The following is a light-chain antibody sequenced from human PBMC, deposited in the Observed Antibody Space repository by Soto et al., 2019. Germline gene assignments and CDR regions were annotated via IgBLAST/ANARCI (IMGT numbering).Light chain of an antibody. CDR1: ETVGTN. V-gene: IGKV3D-15*01. CDR3: QQYNNWGLS. CDR2: GSS. Sequence: IVMTQSPATLSVSPGEGVTLSCRASETVGTNLAWYQQKPGQAPRLLMYGSSTRATGIPATFSGSGSGTEFTLTISSLQYEESAVYYCQQYNNWGLSFGGGTKVEIK. J-gene: IGKJ4*01.